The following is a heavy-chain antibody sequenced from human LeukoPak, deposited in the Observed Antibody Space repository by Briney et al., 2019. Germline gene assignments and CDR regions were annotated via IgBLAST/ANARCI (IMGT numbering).Heavy chain of an antibody. CDR3: ARGTDGSGSYAPPFDY. J-gene: IGHJ4*02. Sequence: GGSLRLSCASSGFTFSTYGMHWVRQTPGKGLEWVAFIRYDGSSKYYAASVEGRFTISRDNSKYTLYLQMNSLRAEDTALYHCARGTDGSGSYAPPFDYWGQGTLVTVSS. D-gene: IGHD3-10*01. CDR1: GFTFSTYG. V-gene: IGHV3-30*02. CDR2: IRYDGSSK.